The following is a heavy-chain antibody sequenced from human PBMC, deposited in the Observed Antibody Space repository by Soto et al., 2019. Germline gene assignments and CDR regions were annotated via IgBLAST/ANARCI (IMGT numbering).Heavy chain of an antibody. Sequence: EVRLLESGGGLVQPGGSLRLSCAASGFTFSNYAMIWVRQAPEKGLEWVSAISGSGGGTYYADSVKGRFTISRDNSKNTLYLQMHSLRAEDTAVYYCAKVIPNTDYWGQGTLVTVSS. CDR2: ISGSGGGT. CDR1: GFTFSNYA. J-gene: IGHJ4*02. V-gene: IGHV3-23*01. CDR3: AKVIPNTDY.